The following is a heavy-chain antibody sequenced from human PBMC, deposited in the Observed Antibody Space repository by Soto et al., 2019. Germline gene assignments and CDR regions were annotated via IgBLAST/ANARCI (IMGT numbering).Heavy chain of an antibody. CDR1: GFTFSSYA. Sequence: GGSLRLSCSVSGFTFSSYAMHWVRQAPGKGLEYVASISSEGASTYYADSVKGRFIISRDNSKNTLYLQMSSLRAEDTAGYYCVKDRYLNNCGQRILVTVSS. CDR3: VKDRYLNN. J-gene: IGHJ4*01. CDR2: ISSEGAST. V-gene: IGHV3-64D*06.